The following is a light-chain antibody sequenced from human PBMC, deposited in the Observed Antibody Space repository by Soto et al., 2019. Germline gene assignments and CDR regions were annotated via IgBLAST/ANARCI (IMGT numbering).Light chain of an antibody. CDR2: DVS. J-gene: IGLJ1*01. Sequence: QSVLTQPRSVSGSPGHSVAISCTGTSSDVGGYDYVSWFQQHPGKAPKLMIYDVSKRPSGVPDRFSGSKSGNTASLTISGLQAEDEADYYCCSYAGSPYVFGAGTKVTVL. V-gene: IGLV2-11*01. CDR1: SSDVGGYDY. CDR3: CSYAGSPYV.